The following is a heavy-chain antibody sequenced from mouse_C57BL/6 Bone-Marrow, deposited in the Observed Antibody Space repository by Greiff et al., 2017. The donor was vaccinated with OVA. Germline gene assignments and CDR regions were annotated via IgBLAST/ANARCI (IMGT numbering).Heavy chain of an antibody. CDR2: IDPENGDT. V-gene: IGHV14-4*01. D-gene: IGHD1-1*01. CDR1: GFTITDGY. Sequence: EVQLVESGAELVRPGASVTLSCTASGFTITDGYLHWVKRRPEQGLVWCGWIDPENGDTEYDSKFQGKTTITAATSSNTAYLQLSRLTSEETAVYYCTSFITTVVADLDYWGQGTTLTVSS. CDR3: TSFITTVVADLDY. J-gene: IGHJ2*01.